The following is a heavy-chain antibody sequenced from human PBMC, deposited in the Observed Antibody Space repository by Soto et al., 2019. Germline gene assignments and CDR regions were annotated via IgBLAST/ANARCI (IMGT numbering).Heavy chain of an antibody. CDR3: ARGGIRGISWNWFDT. CDR1: GFTFSRHD. J-gene: IGHJ5*02. CDR2: IDSTGDA. D-gene: IGHD3-10*01. Sequence: EVQLVESGGGLVQFGGSLRLSCAASGFTFSRHDMHWVRQVTGKGLEWVSGIDSTGDAKYPASVKGRFTISRENAKNSLHLQMNSLRAWDTAVYYCARGGIRGISWNWFDTWGQGTLVTVSS. V-gene: IGHV3-13*01.